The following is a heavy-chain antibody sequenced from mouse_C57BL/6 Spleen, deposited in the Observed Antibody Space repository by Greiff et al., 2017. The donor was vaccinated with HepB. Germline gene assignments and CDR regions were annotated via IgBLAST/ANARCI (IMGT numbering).Heavy chain of an antibody. D-gene: IGHD1-1*01. J-gene: IGHJ4*01. CDR2: ISYDGSN. CDR1: GYSITSGYY. V-gene: IGHV3-6*01. Sequence: DVKLQESGPGLVKPSQSLSLTCSVTGYSITSGYYWNWIRQFPGNKLEWMGYISYDGSNNYNPSLKNRISITRDTSKNQFFLKLNSVTTEDTATYYCAKSSYRYYAMDYWGQGTSVTVSS. CDR3: AKSSYRYYAMDY.